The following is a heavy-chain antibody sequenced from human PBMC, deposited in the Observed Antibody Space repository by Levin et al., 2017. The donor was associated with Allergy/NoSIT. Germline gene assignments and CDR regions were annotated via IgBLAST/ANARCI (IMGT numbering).Heavy chain of an antibody. Sequence: ESLKISCTVSGGSISTYYWSWIRQPPGKGLECIGYIHYSGSTNYNPSLKSRVTISVDTSKNQFSLKLSSVTAADTAVYYCARSKADRSRAFDVWGQGTMVTVSS. V-gene: IGHV4-59*01. CDR3: ARSKADRSRAFDV. CDR1: GGSISTYY. J-gene: IGHJ3*01. D-gene: IGHD2-15*01. CDR2: IHYSGST.